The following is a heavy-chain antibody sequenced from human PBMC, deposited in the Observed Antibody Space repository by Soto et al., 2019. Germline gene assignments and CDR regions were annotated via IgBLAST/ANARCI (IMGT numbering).Heavy chain of an antibody. J-gene: IGHJ4*02. CDR2: ISSSGIAI. Sequence: PGGSLRLSCAASGFTFSDYFLSWIHQAPGKGLEWVSYISSSGIAIYYADSVNGRFTISRDNATNSLYLQMNSLRAEDTAVYYCATDHVGGNYVFDYWGQGTLVTVAS. V-gene: IGHV3-11*01. D-gene: IGHD3-16*01. CDR3: ATDHVGGNYVFDY. CDR1: GFTFSDYF.